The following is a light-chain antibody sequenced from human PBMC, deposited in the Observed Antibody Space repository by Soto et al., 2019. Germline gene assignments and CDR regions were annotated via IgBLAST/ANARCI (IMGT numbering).Light chain of an antibody. CDR1: SSNIGTNT. V-gene: IGLV1-44*01. CDR3: AAWDDSRNGPV. Sequence: QSVLTQPPSASGTPGQRVTISCSGGSSNIGTNTVNWYQQLPGTAPKLLIYISDQRPSGVPDRFSGSKSGASASLAISGLQSEDEADYYCAAWDDSRNGPVFGGGTKLTVL. CDR2: ISD. J-gene: IGLJ2*01.